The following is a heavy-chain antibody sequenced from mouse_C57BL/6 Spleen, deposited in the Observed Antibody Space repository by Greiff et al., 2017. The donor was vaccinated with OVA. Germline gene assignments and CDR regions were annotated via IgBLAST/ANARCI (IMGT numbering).Heavy chain of an antibody. V-gene: IGHV1-82*01. CDR1: GYAFSSSW. CDR3: ARSRYGNYFDY. J-gene: IGHJ2*01. CDR2: IYPGDGDT. D-gene: IGHD2-10*02. Sequence: VQLVESGPELVKPGASVKISCKASGYAFSSSWMNWVKQRPGKGLEWIGRIYPGDGDTNYNGKFKGKATLTADKSSSTAYMQLSSLTSEDSAVYFCARSRYGNYFDYWGQGTTLTVSS.